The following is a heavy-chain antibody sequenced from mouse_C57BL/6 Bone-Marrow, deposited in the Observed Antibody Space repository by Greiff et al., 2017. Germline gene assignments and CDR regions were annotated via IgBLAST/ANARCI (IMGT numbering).Heavy chain of an antibody. CDR1: GYTFTSYW. Sequence: VQLQQPGAELVKPGASVKLSCKASGYTFTSYWMQWVKQRPGQGLEWIGEIDPSDSYTNYNQKFKGKATLTVDTSSSTAYMQLSSLTSEDSAVYYCARRWGYYYGSSSFDYWGQGTTLTGSS. J-gene: IGHJ2*01. CDR3: ARRWGYYYGSSSFDY. D-gene: IGHD1-1*01. V-gene: IGHV1-50*01. CDR2: IDPSDSYT.